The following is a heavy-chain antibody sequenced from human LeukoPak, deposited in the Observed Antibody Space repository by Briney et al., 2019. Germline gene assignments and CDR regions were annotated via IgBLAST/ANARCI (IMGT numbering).Heavy chain of an antibody. CDR1: GFTFSSYE. D-gene: IGHD3-22*01. J-gene: IGHJ6*02. V-gene: IGHV3-48*03. CDR3: AREGYYYDSSVDYYYGMDV. CDR2: ISSSDSTI. Sequence: GGSLRLSCAASGFTFSSYEMNWVRQAPGKGLEWVSYISSSDSTIYYADSVKGRFTISRDNAKNSLYLQMNSLRAEDTAVYYCAREGYYYDSSVDYYYGMDVWGQGTTVTVSS.